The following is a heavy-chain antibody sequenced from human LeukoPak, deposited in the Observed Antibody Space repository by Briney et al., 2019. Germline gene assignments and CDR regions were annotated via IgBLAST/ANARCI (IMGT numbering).Heavy chain of an antibody. D-gene: IGHD4-11*01. CDR2: INPNSGGT. CDR3: ARDAIVRDYSNSDF. J-gene: IGHJ4*02. CDR1: GYTFTGYY. V-gene: IGHV1-2*02. Sequence: GASVKVSCKASGYTFTGYYIHWVRQAPGQGLEWMVWINPNSGGTNYAQKFQGRVTMTRDTSISTAYMDLSRLTSDDAAVYYCARDAIVRDYSNSDFWGQGTLVTVSS.